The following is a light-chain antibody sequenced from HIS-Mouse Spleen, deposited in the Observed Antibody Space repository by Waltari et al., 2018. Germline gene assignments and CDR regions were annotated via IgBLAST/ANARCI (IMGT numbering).Light chain of an antibody. Sequence: QSVLTQPPSASGTPGQRVTISCSGSSSNIGSNYVYWYQQLPGTAPKLLRYRNSHRTSGVPDRFSGSKSGTAASLAISGLRSEDEADYYCAAWDDSLSGWVFGGGTKLTVL. V-gene: IGLV1-47*01. CDR2: RNS. J-gene: IGLJ3*02. CDR3: AAWDDSLSGWV. CDR1: SSNIGSNY.